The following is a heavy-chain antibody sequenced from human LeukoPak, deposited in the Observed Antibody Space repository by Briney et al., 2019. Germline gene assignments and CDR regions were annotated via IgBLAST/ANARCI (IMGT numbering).Heavy chain of an antibody. CDR3: ARGIGVTTPYYFDY. D-gene: IGHD2-21*02. CDR1: GGSFSSYD. CDR2: IYYSGST. Sequence: SETLSLTCTVSGGSFSSYDWSWIRQPPGKGREGIGYIYYSGSTNYNPSLKSRVTISVDTSKNQFSLNVGSATAADPAVTFWARGIGVTTPYYFDYWGQGTLVTVSS. J-gene: IGHJ4*02. V-gene: IGHV4-59*12.